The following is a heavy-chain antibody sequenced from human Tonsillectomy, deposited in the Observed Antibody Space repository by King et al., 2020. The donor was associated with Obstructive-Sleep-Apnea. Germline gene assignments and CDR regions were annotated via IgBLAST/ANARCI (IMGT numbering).Heavy chain of an antibody. J-gene: IGHJ4*02. CDR1: GFSLGNDGVG. CDR2: IYWDDDN. Sequence: TLKESGPTLVKPTQTLTLTCTFSGFSLGNDGVGVGWIRQPPGKALQFLALIYWDDDNRYSPSLKTRLTVTKDTSKNQVVLHMTNMDPVDTATYYCAHSVYSSSWSNHRGQGTLVTVSS. CDR3: AHSVYSSSWSNH. D-gene: IGHD6-13*01. V-gene: IGHV2-5*02.